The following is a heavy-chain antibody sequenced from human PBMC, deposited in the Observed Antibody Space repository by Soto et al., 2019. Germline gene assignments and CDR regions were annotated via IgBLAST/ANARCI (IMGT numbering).Heavy chain of an antibody. D-gene: IGHD3-9*01. V-gene: IGHV3-23*01. J-gene: IGHJ4*02. Sequence: GGSLRLSCAASGFTFSSYAMSWVRQAPGKGLEWVSAISGSGGSTYYADSVKGRFTISRDNSKNTLYLQMNSLRAEDTAVYYCAKDSDYDILTGYLGGFDYWGQGTLVTVSS. CDR1: GFTFSSYA. CDR3: AKDSDYDILTGYLGGFDY. CDR2: ISGSGGST.